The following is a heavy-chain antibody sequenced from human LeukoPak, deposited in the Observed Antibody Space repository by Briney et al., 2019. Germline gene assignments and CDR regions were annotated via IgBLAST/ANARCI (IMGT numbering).Heavy chain of an antibody. J-gene: IGHJ4*02. CDR1: GFTFSSYG. CDR3: ARDSGSYQRYFDY. V-gene: IGHV3-30*02. D-gene: IGHD1-26*01. Sequence: GGSLRLSCAASGFTFSSYGMHWVRQAPGKGLEWVAFIRYDGSNKYYADSVKGRFTISRDNSKNTLYLQMNSLRAEDTAVYYCARDSGSYQRYFDYWGQGTLVTVSS. CDR2: IRYDGSNK.